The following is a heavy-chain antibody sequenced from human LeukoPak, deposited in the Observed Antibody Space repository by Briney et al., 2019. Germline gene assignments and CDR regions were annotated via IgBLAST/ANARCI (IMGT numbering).Heavy chain of an antibody. Sequence: GGSLRLSCAASGFTFSSYSMNWVRQAPGKGLEWVSSISSSSSYIYYADSVKGRFTISRDNAKNSLYLQMNSLRAEDTAVYYCARDIGGRGWFDPWGQGALVTVSS. CDR2: ISSSSSYI. CDR3: ARDIGGRGWFDP. D-gene: IGHD2-15*01. J-gene: IGHJ5*02. CDR1: GFTFSSYS. V-gene: IGHV3-21*01.